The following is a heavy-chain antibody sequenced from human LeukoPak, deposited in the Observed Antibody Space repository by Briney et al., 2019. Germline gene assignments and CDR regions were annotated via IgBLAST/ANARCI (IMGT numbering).Heavy chain of an antibody. J-gene: IGHJ4*02. V-gene: IGHV3-23*01. CDR2: ISGRGGNT. CDR3: ARDHFGGSSFGLYYFNS. CDR1: GFSFSNYA. D-gene: IGHD5-18*01. Sequence: QSGGSLRLSCAASGFSFSNYAMSWVRQAPGKGLEWVSGISGRGGNTYYADSVKGRFTISRDNSNNTVFLQMNSLRADDTAVYYCARDHFGGSSFGLYYFNSWGQGTQVIVSS.